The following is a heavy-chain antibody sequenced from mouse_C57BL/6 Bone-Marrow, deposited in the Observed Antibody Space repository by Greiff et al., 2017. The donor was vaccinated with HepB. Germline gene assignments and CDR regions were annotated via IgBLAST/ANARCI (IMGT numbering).Heavy chain of an antibody. V-gene: IGHV1-22*01. CDR2: INPNNGGT. CDR3: ARNYNRYFDV. J-gene: IGHJ1*03. D-gene: IGHD2-12*01. Sequence: EVKVVESGPELVKPGASVKMSCKASGYTFTDYNMHWVKQSHGKSLEWIGYINPNNGGTSYNQKFKGKATLTVNKSSSTAYMELRSLTSEDSAVYYCARNYNRYFDVWGTGTTVTVAS. CDR1: GYTFTDYN.